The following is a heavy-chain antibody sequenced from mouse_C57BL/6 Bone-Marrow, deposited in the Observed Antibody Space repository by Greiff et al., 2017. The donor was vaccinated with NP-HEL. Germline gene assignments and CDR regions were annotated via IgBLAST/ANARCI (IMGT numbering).Heavy chain of an antibody. CDR2: IRNKANGYTT. J-gene: IGHJ3*01. D-gene: IGHD1-1*01. CDR1: GFTFTDYY. Sequence: EVKVIESGGGLVQPGGSLSLSCAASGFTFTDYYMSWVRQPPGKALEWLGFIRNKANGYTTEYSASVKGRFTIYRDNSQSILYLQMNALRAEDSATYYCARYDYYGSSRGFAYWGQGTLVTVSA. V-gene: IGHV7-3*01. CDR3: ARYDYYGSSRGFAY.